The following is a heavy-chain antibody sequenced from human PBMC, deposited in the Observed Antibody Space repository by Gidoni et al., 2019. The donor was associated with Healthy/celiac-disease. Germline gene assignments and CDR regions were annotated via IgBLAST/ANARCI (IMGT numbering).Heavy chain of an antibody. D-gene: IGHD5-12*01. CDR2: IYWDDDK. CDR1: GSALSPSGVG. J-gene: IGHJ4*02. Sequence: QITLKESGPTLVKLTQTLTLNCTFSGSALSPSGVGVGWIRQPPGKALEWLARIYWDDDKRYSPSLKSRLTITKDTSKNQVVRTMTNMDPVDTATYYCAHKPSGYSGYDYFDYWGQGTLVTVSS. V-gene: IGHV2-5*02. CDR3: AHKPSGYSGYDYFDY.